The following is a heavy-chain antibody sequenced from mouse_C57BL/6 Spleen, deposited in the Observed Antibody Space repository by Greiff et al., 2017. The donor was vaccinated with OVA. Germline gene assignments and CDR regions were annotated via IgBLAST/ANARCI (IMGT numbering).Heavy chain of an antibody. CDR3: ARQPAWFAY. Sequence: EVKLVESGGGLVKPGGSLKLSCAASGFTFSDYGMHWVRQAPEKGLEWVAYISSGSSTIYYADTVKGRFTISRDKAKNTLFLQMTSLRSEDTAMYYCARQPAWFAYWGQGTLVTVSA. J-gene: IGHJ3*01. CDR1: GFTFSDYG. V-gene: IGHV5-17*01. CDR2: ISSGSSTI. D-gene: IGHD6-1*01.